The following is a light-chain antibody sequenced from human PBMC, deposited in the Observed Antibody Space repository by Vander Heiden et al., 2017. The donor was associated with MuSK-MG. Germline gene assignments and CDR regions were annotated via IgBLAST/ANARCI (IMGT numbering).Light chain of an antibody. V-gene: IGKV3-11*01. Sequence: EIVLTQSPATLSLSPGERATISCRARQMVSSYFAWYQQQPGQAPRLLIYDASNSATGSPVRFSGSGCGTDFTLTISSLEPEECAVYYCQQGSNGRPQRVTFGQGTLLEIK. J-gene: IGKJ5*01. CDR2: DAS. CDR1: QMVSSY. CDR3: QQGSNGRPQRVT.